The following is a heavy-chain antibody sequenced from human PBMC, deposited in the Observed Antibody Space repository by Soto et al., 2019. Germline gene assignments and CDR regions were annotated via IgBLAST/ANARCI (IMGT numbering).Heavy chain of an antibody. D-gene: IGHD3-10*01. V-gene: IGHV3-33*01. CDR1: GFTFSNYG. Sequence: QVQLVESGGGVVQPGRSLRLSCAASGFTFSNYGMHWVRQAPGKGLEWVAVIWYDGSNKYYADSVKGRFTISRDNSKNTLYLQINSLRAEDTAVYYCATALETGDYWGQGTLVTVSS. J-gene: IGHJ4*02. CDR3: ATALETGDY. CDR2: IWYDGSNK.